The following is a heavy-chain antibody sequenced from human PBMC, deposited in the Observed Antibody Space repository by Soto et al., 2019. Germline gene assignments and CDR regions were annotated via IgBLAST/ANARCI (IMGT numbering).Heavy chain of an antibody. D-gene: IGHD3-3*01. J-gene: IGHJ6*02. CDR1: GGSISSGGYY. Sequence: PSETLSLTCTVSGGSISSGGYYWSWIRQHPGRGLEWIGYIYYSGSTYYNPSLKSRVTISVDTSKNQFSLKLSSVTAADTAVYYCARAGTDFWSGPQSYYYYGMDVWGQGTTVTVSS. CDR2: IYYSGST. CDR3: ARAGTDFWSGPQSYYYYGMDV. V-gene: IGHV4-31*03.